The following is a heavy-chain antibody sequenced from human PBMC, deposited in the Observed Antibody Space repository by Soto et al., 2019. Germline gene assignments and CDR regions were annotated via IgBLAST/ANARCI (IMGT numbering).Heavy chain of an antibody. J-gene: IGHJ5*01. Sequence: SETLSLTCSVSGDSISNLDYFWAWIRQPPGQALEYIGYIYKSATTYYNPSFESRVAISVDTSKSQFSLDVTSVTAADTAVYFCARGRYCLTGRCFPNWFDSWGQGALVTVSS. CDR3: ARGRYCLTGRCFPNWFDS. D-gene: IGHD7-27*01. CDR1: GDSISNLDYF. CDR2: IYKSATT. V-gene: IGHV4-30-4*01.